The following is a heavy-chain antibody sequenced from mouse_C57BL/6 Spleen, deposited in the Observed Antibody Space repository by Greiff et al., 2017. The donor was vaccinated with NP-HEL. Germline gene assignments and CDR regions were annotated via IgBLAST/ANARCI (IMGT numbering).Heavy chain of an antibody. CDR3: ARDDDYDY. Sequence: EVQRVESGGGLVKPGGSLKLSCAASGFTFSSYAMSWVRQTPEKRLEWVATISDGGSYTYYPDNVKGRFTISRDNAKNNLYLQMSHLKSEDTAMYYCARDDDYDYWGKGTTLTVSS. V-gene: IGHV5-4*01. CDR1: GFTFSSYA. J-gene: IGHJ2*01. D-gene: IGHD2-4*01. CDR2: ISDGGSYT.